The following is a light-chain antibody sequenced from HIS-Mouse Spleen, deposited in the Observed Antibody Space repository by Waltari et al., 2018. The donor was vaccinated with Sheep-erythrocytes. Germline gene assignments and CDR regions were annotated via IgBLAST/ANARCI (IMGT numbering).Light chain of an antibody. J-gene: IGLJ1*01. Sequence: QSALPQPRSVSGSPGQSVTISCTGTISSVGGYNYVSWYQQHPGKAPKLMIYDVSKRPSGVPDRFSGSKSGNTASLTISGLQAEDEADYYCCSYAGSYNHVFATGTKVTVL. CDR3: CSYAGSYNHV. V-gene: IGLV2-11*01. CDR1: ISSVGGYNY. CDR2: DVS.